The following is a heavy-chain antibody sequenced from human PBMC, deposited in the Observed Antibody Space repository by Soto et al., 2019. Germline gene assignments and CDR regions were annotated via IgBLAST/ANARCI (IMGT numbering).Heavy chain of an antibody. CDR3: AKAHGQWLAEDAFDI. Sequence: GGSLRLSCAASGFTFSSYAMGWVRQAPGKGLEWVSAISGSGGSTYYADSVKGRFTISRDNSKNTLYLQMNSLRAEDTAVYYCAKAHGQWLAEDAFDIWGQGTMVTVSS. CDR2: ISGSGGST. J-gene: IGHJ3*02. V-gene: IGHV3-23*01. CDR1: GFTFSSYA. D-gene: IGHD6-19*01.